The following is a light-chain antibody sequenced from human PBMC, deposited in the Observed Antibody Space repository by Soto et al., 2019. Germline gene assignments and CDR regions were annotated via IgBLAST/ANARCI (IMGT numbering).Light chain of an antibody. V-gene: IGKV1-5*02. CDR3: QQYGSPR. Sequence: DIQMTQSPSILSVSVGDRVTIICRASQSISNSLAWYQQRPGTAPKLLIYDASTLENGVPSRFSGSGSGTDFTLTISRLEPEDFAVYYCQQYGSPRFGQGTKVDIK. CDR1: QSISNS. CDR2: DAS. J-gene: IGKJ1*01.